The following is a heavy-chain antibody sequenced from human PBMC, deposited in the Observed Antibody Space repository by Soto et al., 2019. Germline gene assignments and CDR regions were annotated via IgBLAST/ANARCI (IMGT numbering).Heavy chain of an antibody. CDR1: GFIFSSYG. J-gene: IGHJ6*02. V-gene: IGHV3-48*01. D-gene: IGHD3-16*01. CDR3: ARDRLYFSPYHNYGMNF. Sequence: PGGSLRLSCAASGFIFSSYGMNWVRQAPGKGLEWVSHVSSGSSTIYYADSVKGRFTISRDNAKNSLYLQMNSLRAEDTAVYYCARDRLYFSPYHNYGMNFRGQGTTGTVSS. CDR2: VSSGSSTI.